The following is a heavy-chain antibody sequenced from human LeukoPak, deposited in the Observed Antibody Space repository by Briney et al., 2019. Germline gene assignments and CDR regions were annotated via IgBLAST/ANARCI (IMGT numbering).Heavy chain of an antibody. CDR2: INHSGST. D-gene: IGHD6-13*01. V-gene: IGHV4-34*01. CDR3: ARLGYSSSWYRYYFDY. Sequence: SETLSLTCAVYGGSFSGYYWSWIRQSPGKGLEWIGEINHSGSTNYNPSLKSRVTISVDTSKNQFSLKLSPVTAADTAVYYCARLGYSSSWYRYYFDYWGQGTLVTVSS. CDR1: GGSFSGYY. J-gene: IGHJ4*02.